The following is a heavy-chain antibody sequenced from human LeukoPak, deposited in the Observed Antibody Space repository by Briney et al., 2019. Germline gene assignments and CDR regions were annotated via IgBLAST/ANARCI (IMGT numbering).Heavy chain of an antibody. V-gene: IGHV4-61*02. CDR2: IYSGGSA. CDR3: SRDTMVVTASLSGGWFDP. Sequence: KPSQTLSLTCTVSGGSISSGRNYWSWIPQPAGLGLEWIGRIYSGGSASYNPSLTGRVTISVDTTKNQFSLMLTSVTAADTAVYYCSRDTMVVTASLSGGWFDPWGQGTLVTVSS. D-gene: IGHD2-21*02. CDR1: GGSISSGRNY. J-gene: IGHJ5*02.